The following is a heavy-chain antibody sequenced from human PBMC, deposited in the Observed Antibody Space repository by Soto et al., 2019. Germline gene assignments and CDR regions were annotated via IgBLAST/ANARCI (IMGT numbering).Heavy chain of an antibody. CDR1: GGTFSSHP. V-gene: IGHV1-69*06. D-gene: IGHD6-13*01. Sequence: QVQLVQSGAEVKKPGSSVKVSCKASGGTFSSHPISWVRQAPGQGLEWMGGIIPIFGTANYAQKFQGRVTITADKSTSTAYMELSSLRSEDTAVYYCAREGFSAAGTRYFDYWGQGTLVTVSS. J-gene: IGHJ4*02. CDR3: AREGFSAAGTRYFDY. CDR2: IIPIFGTA.